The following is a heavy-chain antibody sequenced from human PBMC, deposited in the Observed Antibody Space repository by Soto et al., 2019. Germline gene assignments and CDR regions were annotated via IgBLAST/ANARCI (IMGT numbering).Heavy chain of an antibody. J-gene: IGHJ5*02. CDR3: ASTILSWFGEFPGGWFDP. CDR2: INAGNGNT. CDR1: GYTFTIYA. Sequence: ASVKVSCKASGYTFTIYAMHWVRQAPGQRLEWMGWINAGNGNTKYSQKFQGRVTITRDTSASTAYMELSSLRSEDTAVYYCASTILSWFGEFPGGWFDPWGQGTLVTVSS. V-gene: IGHV1-3*01. D-gene: IGHD3-10*01.